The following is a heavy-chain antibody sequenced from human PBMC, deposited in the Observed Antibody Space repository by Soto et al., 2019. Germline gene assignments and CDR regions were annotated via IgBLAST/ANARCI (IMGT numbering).Heavy chain of an antibody. J-gene: IGHJ4*02. CDR1: GVTFNSYS. CDR2: ISSSSSTI. V-gene: IGHV3-48*01. Sequence: GGSLRLSCAASGVTFNSYSMNWVRQAPGKGLEWVSYISSSSSTICYADSVKGRFTISRDNAKNSLYLQMNSLRAEDTAVYYCARDIRQWLVLNYFAYWGQGTLVTVSS. CDR3: ARDIRQWLVLNYFAY. D-gene: IGHD6-19*01.